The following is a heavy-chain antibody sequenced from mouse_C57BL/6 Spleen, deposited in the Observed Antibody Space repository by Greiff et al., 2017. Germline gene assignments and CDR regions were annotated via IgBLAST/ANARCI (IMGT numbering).Heavy chain of an antibody. CDR1: GYTFTSYT. D-gene: IGHD4-1*01. J-gene: IGHJ4*01. CDR3: ARPSGSYYYAMDY. CDR2: INPSRGYT. V-gene: IGHV1-4*01. Sequence: VQLQESGAELARPGASVKMSCKASGYTFTSYTMQWVKQRPGQGLEWIGYINPSRGYTKYNQKFKDKATLTADKSSSTAYMQLSSLTSEDSAVYYCARPSGSYYYAMDYWGQGTSVTVSS.